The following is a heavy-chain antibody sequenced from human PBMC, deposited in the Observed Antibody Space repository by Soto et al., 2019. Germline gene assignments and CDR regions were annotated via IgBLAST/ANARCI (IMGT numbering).Heavy chain of an antibody. CDR1: GYSFTSYW. Sequence: PGASLKISCKGSGYSFTSYWIGWVRQMPGKGLEWMGIIYPGDSDTRYSPSFQGQVTISADKSISTAYLQWSSLKASDTAMYYCARLYFLRFSATCDVLDIWGRGTFVTVSS. D-gene: IGHD3-3*01. CDR3: ARLYFLRFSATCDVLDI. V-gene: IGHV5-51*01. CDR2: IYPGDSDT. J-gene: IGHJ3*02.